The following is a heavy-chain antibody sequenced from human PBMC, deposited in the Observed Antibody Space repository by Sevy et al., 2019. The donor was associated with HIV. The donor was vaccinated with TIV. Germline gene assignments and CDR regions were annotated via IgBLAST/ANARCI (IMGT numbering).Heavy chain of an antibody. CDR3: ARGFWAMDILTSFPDDYYYGMDV. J-gene: IGHJ6*02. D-gene: IGHD3-9*01. CDR2: MNPNSGNT. CDR1: GYTFTSYD. Sequence: ASVKVSCKASGYTFTSYDINWVRQATGQGLEWMGWMNPNSGNTGYAQKFQGRVTITRNTSISTAYMELSSLRSEDTAVYYCARGFWAMDILTSFPDDYYYGMDVWGQGTTVTVSS. V-gene: IGHV1-8*03.